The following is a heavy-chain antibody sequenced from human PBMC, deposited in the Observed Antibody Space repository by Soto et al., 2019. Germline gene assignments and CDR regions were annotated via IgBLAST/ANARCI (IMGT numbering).Heavy chain of an antibody. CDR1: GFSLSTSGMC. CDR2: IDWDDDK. CDR3: ARALYSGYDYTAGLDY. J-gene: IGHJ4*02. Sequence: SGPTLVNPTQTLTLTRTFSGFSLSTSGMCVSWIRQPPGKALEWLARIDWDDDKYYSTSLKTRLTISKDTSKNQVVLTMTNMDPVDTATYYCARALYSGYDYTAGLDYWGQGTLVTVSS. V-gene: IGHV2-70*11. D-gene: IGHD5-12*01.